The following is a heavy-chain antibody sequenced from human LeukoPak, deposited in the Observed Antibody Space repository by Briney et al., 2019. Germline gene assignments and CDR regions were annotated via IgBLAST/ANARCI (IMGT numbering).Heavy chain of an antibody. CDR1: GFTFATYS. CDR2: LNFRGGIT. V-gene: IGHV3-21*01. CDR3: ARCHDYNDVAPWFDT. Sequence: PGGSLRLSCAGSGFTFATYSLHWVRQTPGKGRQWFSSLNFRGGITYYADSVRGRFTISRDNARSTLFLQMNDLRAEDTAIYYCARCHDYNDVAPWFDTWSQGTLVTVS. D-gene: IGHD5-24*01. J-gene: IGHJ5*02.